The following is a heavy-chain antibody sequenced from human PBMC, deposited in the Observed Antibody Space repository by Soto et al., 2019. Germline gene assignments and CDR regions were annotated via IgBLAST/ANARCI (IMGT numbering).Heavy chain of an antibody. Sequence: GGSLRLSCAASGFTFSSYAMSWVRQAPGKGLEWVSAISGSGGSTHYADSVKGRFTISRDNSKNTLYLQMNSLRAEDTAVYYCAKGNYYDSSGYYYPHWGQGTLVTVSS. V-gene: IGHV3-23*01. CDR1: GFTFSSYA. J-gene: IGHJ4*02. D-gene: IGHD3-22*01. CDR3: AKGNYYDSSGYYYPH. CDR2: ISGSGGST.